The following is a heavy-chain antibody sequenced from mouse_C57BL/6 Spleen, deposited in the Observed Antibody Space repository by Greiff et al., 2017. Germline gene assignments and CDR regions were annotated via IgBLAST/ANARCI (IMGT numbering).Heavy chain of an antibody. CDR3: ARHGYYDYYAMDD. D-gene: IGHD2-3*01. Sequence: VQLKQSGPELVKPGASVKISCKASGYSFTGYYMNWVKQSPEKSLEWIGEINPSTGGTTYNQTFKAKATLTVDKSTSTAYMQLKSLTSEDSAVYYCARHGYYDYYAMDDWGQGTSVTVSS. V-gene: IGHV1-42*01. CDR1: GYSFTGYY. J-gene: IGHJ4*01. CDR2: INPSTGGT.